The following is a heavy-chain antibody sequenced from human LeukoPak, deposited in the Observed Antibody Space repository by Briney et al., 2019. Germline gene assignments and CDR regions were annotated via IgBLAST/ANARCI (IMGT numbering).Heavy chain of an antibody. Sequence: ASVKVSCTASGGTFSSYAISWVRQAPGQGLEWMGGIIPIFGTANYAQKFQGRVTITADESTSTAYMELSSLRSEDTAVYYCATDPRTGGATKWGAFDIWGQGTMVTVSS. J-gene: IGHJ3*02. D-gene: IGHD1-26*01. V-gene: IGHV1-69*13. CDR1: GGTFSSYA. CDR3: ATDPRTGGATKWGAFDI. CDR2: IIPIFGTA.